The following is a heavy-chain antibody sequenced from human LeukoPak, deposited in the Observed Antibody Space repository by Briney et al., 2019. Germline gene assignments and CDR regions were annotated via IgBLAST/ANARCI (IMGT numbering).Heavy chain of an antibody. D-gene: IGHD5-18*01. CDR1: GGSISSSSDY. V-gene: IGHV4-39*01. CDR2: IYYSGST. Sequence: SETLSLTCTVSGGSISSSSDYRGWIRQPPGKGLEWIGSIYYSGSTYYNPPLKSRVPISVDTSKNQFSLKLSSVTAADTAVYYCARWGGGYSYGYDYWGQGTLVTVSS. J-gene: IGHJ4*02. CDR3: ARWGGGYSYGYDY.